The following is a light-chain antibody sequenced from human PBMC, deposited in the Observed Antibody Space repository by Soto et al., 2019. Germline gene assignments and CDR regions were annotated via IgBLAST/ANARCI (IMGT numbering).Light chain of an antibody. J-gene: IGKJ4*01. CDR3: QQANSFPLT. Sequence: DIQMTQSPSSVSASVGDRVTITCRASQGISSWLAWYQQKPGKAPKLLIYAASSLQSRFPSRFTGSGSGTHFDLTISILQPVDVATYYCQQANSFPLTFGGGTKVEIK. CDR1: QGISSW. V-gene: IGKV1-12*01. CDR2: AAS.